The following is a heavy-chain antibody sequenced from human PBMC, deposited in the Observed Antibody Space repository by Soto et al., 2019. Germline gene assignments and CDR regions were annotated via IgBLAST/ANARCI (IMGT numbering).Heavy chain of an antibody. J-gene: IGHJ6*02. CDR2: ISSSSGYI. CDR1: GFTFSTYS. D-gene: IGHD5-18*01. CDR3: ARVRSYSYGEGYGMDV. V-gene: IGHV3-21*01. Sequence: EVQLVESGGGLVKPGGSLRLSCAASGFTFSTYSMNWVRQAPGKGLEWVSSISSSSGYIYYADSVKGRFTISSDDAKNSLSLQMNRLRAEDTAVYYCARVRSYSYGEGYGMDVWGQGTTVTFSS.